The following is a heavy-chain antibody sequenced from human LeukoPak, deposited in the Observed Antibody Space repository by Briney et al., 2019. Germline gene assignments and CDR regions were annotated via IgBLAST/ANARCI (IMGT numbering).Heavy chain of an antibody. V-gene: IGHV3-9*01. J-gene: IGHJ3*02. CDR2: ISWNSGSI. CDR1: GFTFDDYA. Sequence: GGSLRLSCAASGFTFDDYAMHWVRQAPGKGLEWVLGISWNSGSIGYADSVKGRFTISRDNAKNSLYLQMNSLRAEDTALYYCAKDDAFDIWGQGTMVTVSS. CDR3: AKDDAFDI.